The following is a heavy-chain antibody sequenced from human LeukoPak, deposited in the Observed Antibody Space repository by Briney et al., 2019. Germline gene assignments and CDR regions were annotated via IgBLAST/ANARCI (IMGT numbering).Heavy chain of an antibody. CDR2: ISYDGSNK. D-gene: IGHD3-10*01. CDR3: AKESYYYGSGSLRD. J-gene: IGHJ4*02. CDR1: GFTFSSYG. V-gene: IGHV3-30*18. Sequence: PGGSLRLSCAASGFTFSSYGMHWVRQAPGKGLEWVAVISYDGSNKYYADSVKGRFTISRDNSKNTLYLQMNSLRAEDTAVYYCAKESYYYGSGSLRDWGQGTLVTVSS.